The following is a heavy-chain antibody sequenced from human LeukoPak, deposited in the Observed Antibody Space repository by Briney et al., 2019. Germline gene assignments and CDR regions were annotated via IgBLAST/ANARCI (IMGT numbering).Heavy chain of an antibody. CDR2: ISYDGSNK. V-gene: IGHV3-30*18. CDR1: GFTFSRYG. J-gene: IGHJ4*02. D-gene: IGHD6-19*01. Sequence: GGSLRLSCAASGFTFSRYGMHWVRQAPGKGLEWVAVISYDGSNKFYADSVKGRFTLSRDNSKNTLYLQMNSRRAEDTAVYYCAKSGGGYSSGWFYWGQGTLVTVSS. CDR3: AKSGGGYSSGWFY.